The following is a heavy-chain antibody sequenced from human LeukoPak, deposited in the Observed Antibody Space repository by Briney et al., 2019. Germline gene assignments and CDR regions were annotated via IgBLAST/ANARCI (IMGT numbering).Heavy chain of an antibody. D-gene: IGHD2-15*01. CDR1: GFTFSSYA. CDR3: AKSVVVITFRFDD. J-gene: IGHJ4*02. Sequence: RTGGSLRLSCSASGFTFSSYAMHWVRQAPGKGLEYVSAISSNGGSTYYADSVKGRFTISRDNSKNMVYLQMNNLRADDTAVYYCAKSVVVITFRFDDWGQGALVTVSS. CDR2: ISSNGGST. V-gene: IGHV3-64*04.